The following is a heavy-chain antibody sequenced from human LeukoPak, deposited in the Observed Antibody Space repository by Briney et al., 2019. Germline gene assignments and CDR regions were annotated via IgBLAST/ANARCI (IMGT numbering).Heavy chain of an antibody. D-gene: IGHD4-17*01. V-gene: IGHV3-7*02. CDR1: GFSFSRYW. Sequence: GGSLRLSCVASGFSFSRYWMSWVCQAPRKGLEWVANIKQDGSEKYYVESVKGRVTISRANATNSLYLQMNSLRAEDTAGYYCARTVTTLGRRSHWAFDIWGQGTMVTVSS. CDR3: ARTVTTLGRRSHWAFDI. J-gene: IGHJ3*02. CDR2: IKQDGSEK.